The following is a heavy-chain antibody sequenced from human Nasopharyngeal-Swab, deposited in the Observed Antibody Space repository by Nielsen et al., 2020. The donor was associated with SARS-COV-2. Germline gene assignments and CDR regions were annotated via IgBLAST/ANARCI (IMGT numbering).Heavy chain of an antibody. CDR3: ERREGEQQD. D-gene: IGHD3-16*01. J-gene: IGHJ4*02. V-gene: IGHV1-2*06. CDR2: INPNSGGT. Sequence: WVRQAPGQGLEWMGRINPNSGGTNYAQKFQGRVAMTRDTSISTAYMELSRLRSDDTAVEDWERREGEQQDWGQGKLVTVSS.